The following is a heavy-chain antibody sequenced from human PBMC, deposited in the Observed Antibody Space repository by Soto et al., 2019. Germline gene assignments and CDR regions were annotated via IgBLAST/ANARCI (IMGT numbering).Heavy chain of an antibody. D-gene: IGHD1-1*01. CDR1: GGTFSSYA. J-gene: IGHJ6*02. Sequence: QVQLVQSGAEVKEPGSSVKVSCKASGGTFSSYAISWVRQAPGQGLEWMGGIIPLFRTPDYAQKFQGRVTXTXGXXPSTAYMGLSSLRFDDTAVYYCARDNDRLQLGGNYYYIMDVWGQGTTITVSS. CDR3: ARDNDRLQLGGNYYYIMDV. V-gene: IGHV1-69*05. CDR2: IIPLFRTP.